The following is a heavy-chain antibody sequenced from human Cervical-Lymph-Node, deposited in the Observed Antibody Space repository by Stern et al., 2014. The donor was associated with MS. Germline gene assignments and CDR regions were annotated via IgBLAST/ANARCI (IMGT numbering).Heavy chain of an antibody. CDR2: IYYSGST. V-gene: IGHV4-59*01. J-gene: IGHJ3*02. CDR3: ASLKEGDAFDI. Sequence: VQLVESGPGLVKPSETLSLTCTVSGGSISSYYWSWIRQPPGKGLEWIGYIYYSGSTNYNPSLKSRVTISVDTSKNQFSLKLSSVTAADTAVYYCASLKEGDAFDIWGQGTMVTVSS. CDR1: GGSISSYY.